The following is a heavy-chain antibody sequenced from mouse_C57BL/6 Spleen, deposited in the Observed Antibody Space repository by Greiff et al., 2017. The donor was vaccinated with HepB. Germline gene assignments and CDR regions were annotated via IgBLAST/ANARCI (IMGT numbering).Heavy chain of an antibody. Sequence: EVQLQQSGPGLVKPSQSLSLTCSVTGYSITSGYYWNWIRQFPGNKLEWMGYISYDGSNNYNPSLKNRISITRDTSKNQFFLKLNSVNTEDTATYYCARWDYEYGSRFDYWGQGTTLTVSS. CDR2: ISYDGSN. V-gene: IGHV3-6*01. D-gene: IGHD1-1*01. CDR1: GYSITSGYY. CDR3: ARWDYEYGSRFDY. J-gene: IGHJ2*01.